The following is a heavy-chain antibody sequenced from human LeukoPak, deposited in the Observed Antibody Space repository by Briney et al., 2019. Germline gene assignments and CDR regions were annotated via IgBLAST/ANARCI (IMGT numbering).Heavy chain of an antibody. J-gene: IGHJ4*02. D-gene: IGHD4-17*01. CDR3: ARASTTVPNLLDN. CDR1: GFTFSTYW. Sequence: GESLRLSCVASGFTFSTYWMHWVRQAPGKGLLWVSRLSGDGSSTKYADSLKGRFTISRDNAKNTLYLQMSSLRAEDTAVYFCARASTTVPNLLDNWGQGTLVTVSS. CDR2: LSGDGSST. V-gene: IGHV3-74*03.